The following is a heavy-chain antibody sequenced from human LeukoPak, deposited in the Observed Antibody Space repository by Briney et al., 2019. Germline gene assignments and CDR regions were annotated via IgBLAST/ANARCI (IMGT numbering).Heavy chain of an antibody. CDR1: GGTFSSYA. D-gene: IGHD6-13*01. V-gene: IGHV1-18*01. CDR3: ARGLGSWLNGYYFDY. J-gene: IGHJ4*02. CDR2: ISAYNGNT. Sequence: ASVKVSCKASGGTFSSYAISWVRQAPGQGLEWMGWISAYNGNTNYAQKLQGRVTMTTDTSTSTAYMELRSLRSDDTAVYYCARGLGSWLNGYYFDYWGQGTLVTVSS.